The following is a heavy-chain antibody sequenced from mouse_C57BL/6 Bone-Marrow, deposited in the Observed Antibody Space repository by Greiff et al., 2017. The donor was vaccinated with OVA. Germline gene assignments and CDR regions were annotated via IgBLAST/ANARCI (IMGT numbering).Heavy chain of an antibody. D-gene: IGHD2-2*01. CDR3: ARGYGVWYFDV. J-gene: IGHJ1*03. V-gene: IGHV1-7*01. CDR1: GYTFTSYW. Sequence: VQGVESGAELAKPGASVKLSCKASGYTFTSYWMHWVKQRPGQGLEWIGYINPSSGYTKYNQKFKDKATLTADKSSSTAYMQLSSLTYEDSAVYCCARGYGVWYFDVWGTGTTVTVSS. CDR2: INPSSGYT.